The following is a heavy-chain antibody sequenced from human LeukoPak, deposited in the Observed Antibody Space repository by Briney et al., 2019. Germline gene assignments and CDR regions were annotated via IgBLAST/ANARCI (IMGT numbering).Heavy chain of an antibody. CDR1: GFTFNSYG. J-gene: IGHJ6*03. CDR2: IRYDGSDK. V-gene: IGHV3-30*02. CDR3: AKVSYYCSSSSCPQYYYYMDV. D-gene: IGHD2-2*01. Sequence: GGSLRLSCAAPGFTFNSYGMHWVRQAPGKGLEWVAFIRYDGSDKYYADSVKGRLTISRDNSKNTLYLQMSSLRAEDTAVYYCAKVSYYCSSSSCPQYYYYMDVWGKGTTVTVSS.